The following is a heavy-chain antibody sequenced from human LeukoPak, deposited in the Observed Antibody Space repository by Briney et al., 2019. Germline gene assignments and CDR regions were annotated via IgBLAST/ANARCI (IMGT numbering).Heavy chain of an antibody. CDR2: IIPIFGTA. J-gene: IGHJ4*02. CDR3: ARGAGYSYGPEDDY. Sequence: SVKVSCKASGGTFSSHAISWVRQAPGQGLEWMGGIIPIFGTANYAQKFQGRVTITADKSTSTAYMELSSLRSEDTAVYYCARGAGYSYGPEDDYWGQGTLVTVSS. CDR1: GGTFSSHA. V-gene: IGHV1-69*06. D-gene: IGHD5-18*01.